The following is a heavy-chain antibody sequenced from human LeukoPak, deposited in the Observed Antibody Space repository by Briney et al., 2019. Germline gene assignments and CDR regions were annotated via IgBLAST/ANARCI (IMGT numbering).Heavy chain of an antibody. Sequence: PGGSLRLSCAASGFTFSDYFMSWVRQAPGKGLEWVAYISSSTTTIHYAESVRGRFTISRDNAENSLYLHMNSLRAEDTAVYYCAKVDGGSGMGMSYWGQGTLVTVSS. V-gene: IGHV3-11*01. CDR1: GFTFSDYF. J-gene: IGHJ4*02. CDR3: AKVDGGSGMGMSY. D-gene: IGHD3-10*01. CDR2: ISSSTTTI.